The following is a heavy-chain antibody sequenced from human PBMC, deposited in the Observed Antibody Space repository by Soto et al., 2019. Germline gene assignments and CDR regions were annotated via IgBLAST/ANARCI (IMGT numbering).Heavy chain of an antibody. Sequence: PSETLSLTCTVSGGSISSYYWSWIRQPPGKGLEWIGYIYYSGSTNYNPSLKSRVTISVDTSKNQFSPKLSSVTAADTAVYYCARERKYYYGSGSSYSGYYGMDVWGQGTTVTVSS. D-gene: IGHD3-10*01. CDR2: IYYSGST. J-gene: IGHJ6*02. V-gene: IGHV4-59*01. CDR3: ARERKYYYGSGSSYSGYYGMDV. CDR1: GGSISSYY.